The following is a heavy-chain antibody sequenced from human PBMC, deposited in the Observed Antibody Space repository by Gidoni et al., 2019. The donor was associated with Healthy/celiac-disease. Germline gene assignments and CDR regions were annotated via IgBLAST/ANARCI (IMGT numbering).Heavy chain of an antibody. D-gene: IGHD3-10*01. CDR2: INAGNGNT. Sequence: QVQLVQSGAEVKKPGASVKVSCKASGYTFTSYAMHWVRQAPGQRLEWMGWINAGNGNTTYSQKFQGRVTITRDTSASTAYMELSSLRSEDTAVYYCARDVITMVRGVIISPGYWGQGTLVTVSS. CDR3: ARDVITMVRGVIISPGY. J-gene: IGHJ4*02. CDR1: GYTFTSYA. V-gene: IGHV1-3*01.